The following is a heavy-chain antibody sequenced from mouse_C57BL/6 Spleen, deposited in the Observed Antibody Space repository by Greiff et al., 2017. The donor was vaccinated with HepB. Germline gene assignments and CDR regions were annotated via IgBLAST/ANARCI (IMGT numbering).Heavy chain of an antibody. CDR3: ALYYGSAFDY. V-gene: IGHV14-2*01. J-gene: IGHJ2*01. Sequence: EVQLQQSGAELVKPGASVKLSCTASGFNIKDYYMHWVKQRTEQGLEWIGRIDPEDGETKYAPKFPGKATITADTSSHTAYLQLSSLTSEDTAVYYCALYYGSAFDYWGQGTTLTVSS. CDR2: IDPEDGET. D-gene: IGHD1-1*01. CDR1: GFNIKDYY.